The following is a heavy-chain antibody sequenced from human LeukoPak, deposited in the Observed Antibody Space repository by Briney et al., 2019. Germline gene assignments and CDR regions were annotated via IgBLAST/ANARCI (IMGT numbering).Heavy chain of an antibody. CDR1: GFTFSSYA. J-gene: IGHJ5*02. Sequence: GGSLRLSCAASGFTFSSYAMHWVRQAPGKGLEWVAVISYDGSNKYYADSVKGRFTTSRDNSKNTLYLQMNSLRAEDTAVYYCARDIESYYGSGSYHWFDPWGQGTLVTVSS. CDR3: ARDIESYYGSGSYHWFDP. CDR2: ISYDGSNK. V-gene: IGHV3-30*04. D-gene: IGHD3-10*01.